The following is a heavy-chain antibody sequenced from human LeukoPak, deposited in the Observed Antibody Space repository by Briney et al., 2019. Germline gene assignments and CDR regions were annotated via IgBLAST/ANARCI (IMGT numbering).Heavy chain of an antibody. CDR2: IKSKTDGGTT. J-gene: IGHJ4*02. Sequence: GGSLRLSCAASGFTFSNAWMSWVRQAPGKGLEWVGRIKSKTDGGTTDYAAPVKGRFTISRDDSKNTLYLQMNSLKTEDTAVYYCTTDQPSWDYFDYWGQGTLVTASS. CDR1: GFTFSNAW. D-gene: IGHD1-14*01. CDR3: TTDQPSWDYFDY. V-gene: IGHV3-15*01.